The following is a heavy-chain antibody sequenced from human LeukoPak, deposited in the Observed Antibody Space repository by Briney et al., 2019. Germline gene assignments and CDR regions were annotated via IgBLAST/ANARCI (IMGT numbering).Heavy chain of an antibody. J-gene: IGHJ6*03. V-gene: IGHV3-30*04. CDR1: GFTFSSYA. D-gene: IGHD1/OR15-1a*01. CDR2: ISYDGSNE. Sequence: HPGGSLRLSCAPSGFTFSSYAMHWVRQAPGKGLEWVSVISYDGSNEYYADSVKGRFTISRDNSKNTLHLQMNSLRPEDTAVYYCARDEGYNWNNIYYYYMDVWGKGTTVTVSS. CDR3: ARDEGYNWNNIYYYYMDV.